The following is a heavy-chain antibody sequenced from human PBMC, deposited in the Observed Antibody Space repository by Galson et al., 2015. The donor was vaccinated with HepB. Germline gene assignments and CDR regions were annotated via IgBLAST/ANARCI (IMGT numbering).Heavy chain of an antibody. CDR3: AKDREAGVPAAIYAFDM. Sequence: SLRLSCAASGFTFSSYVMSWVRQAPGKGLEWVSTISGSGGSTSYADSVKGRFTISRDNSKNTLYLQMNSLRAEDTAIYYCAKDREAGVPAAIYAFDMWGQGTMVTGSS. D-gene: IGHD2-2*02. CDR1: GFTFSSYV. J-gene: IGHJ3*02. V-gene: IGHV3-23*01. CDR2: ISGSGGST.